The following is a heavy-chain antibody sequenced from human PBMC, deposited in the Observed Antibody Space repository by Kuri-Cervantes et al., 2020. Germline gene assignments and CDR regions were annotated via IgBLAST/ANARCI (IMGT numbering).Heavy chain of an antibody. CDR3: AREVRDFDDPRGDY. CDR2: ISTYDGDT. V-gene: IGHV1-18*01. J-gene: IGHJ4*02. D-gene: IGHD4-23*01. CDR1: GYTFTTYG. Sequence: ASVKVSCKTSGYTFTTYGVHWVRQAPGQGLEWMGWISTYDGDTNYAQNFQGRVTMTTDPSTSTAYVELRSLRSDDTAVYYCAREVRDFDDPRGDYWGQGTLVTVSS.